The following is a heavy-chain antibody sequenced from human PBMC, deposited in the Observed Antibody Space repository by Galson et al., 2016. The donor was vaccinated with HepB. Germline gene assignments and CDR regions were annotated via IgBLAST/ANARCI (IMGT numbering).Heavy chain of an antibody. CDR1: GFTFSSYS. J-gene: IGHJ2*01. Sequence: SLRLSCAASGFTFSSYSMNWVRQAPGKGLEWVSSIHSSSSYIYYVDSVKGRFTISRDNAKNSLYLQMSSLRAEDTAVYYCARERQWPRYFDLWGRGTLVTVSS. CDR3: ARERQWPRYFDL. V-gene: IGHV3-21*01. CDR2: IHSSSSYI. D-gene: IGHD6-19*01.